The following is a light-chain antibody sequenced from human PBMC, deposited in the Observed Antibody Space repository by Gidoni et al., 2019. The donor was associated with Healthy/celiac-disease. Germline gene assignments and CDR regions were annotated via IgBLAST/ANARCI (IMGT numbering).Light chain of an antibody. J-gene: IGKJ4*01. Sequence: IEFMQSPGTLSLSPGERATLSCRASQSVSSSYLTCYQQKPGQARRLLIYGASSRATGLPARFGGSGSGKDFTLTISRLEPEDFAVYYWQQYDSSPITFGGGTKVEIK. CDR1: QSVSSSY. CDR3: QQYDSSPIT. CDR2: GAS. V-gene: IGKV3-20*01.